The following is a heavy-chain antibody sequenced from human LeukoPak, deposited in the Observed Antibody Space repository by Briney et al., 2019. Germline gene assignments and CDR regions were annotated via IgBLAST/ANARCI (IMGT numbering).Heavy chain of an antibody. Sequence: GGSLRLSCAASGFTFSSYAMSWVRQAPGKGLEWVGRIRGKTDGGTTDYAAPVKGRFTISRDDSKNTLYLQMNSLRTEDTAVYYCTTEMDTAIYYWGQGTLVTVSS. D-gene: IGHD5-18*01. CDR2: IRGKTDGGTT. CDR1: GFTFSSYA. J-gene: IGHJ4*02. CDR3: TTEMDTAIYY. V-gene: IGHV3-15*01.